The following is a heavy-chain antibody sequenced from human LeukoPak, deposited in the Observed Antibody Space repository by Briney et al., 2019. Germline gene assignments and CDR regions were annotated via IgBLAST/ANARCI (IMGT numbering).Heavy chain of an antibody. Sequence: SETLSLTCTVSGGSISSSSYYWGWIRQPPGKGLEWIGSIYYSGSTYYNPSLKSRVTISVDTSKNQFSLKLSFVTAADTAVYYCAKEAGTGDAFDIWGQGTMVTVSS. CDR2: IYYSGST. D-gene: IGHD3-10*01. J-gene: IGHJ3*02. V-gene: IGHV4-39*07. CDR3: AKEAGTGDAFDI. CDR1: GGSISSSSYY.